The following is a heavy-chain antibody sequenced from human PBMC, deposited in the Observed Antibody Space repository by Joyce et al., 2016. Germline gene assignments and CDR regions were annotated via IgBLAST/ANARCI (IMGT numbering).Heavy chain of an antibody. J-gene: IGHJ4*02. D-gene: IGHD2-15*01. CDR2: INPNRGGT. CDR1: GYTFTGYY. V-gene: IGHV1-2*06. Sequence: QAQLVQSGADVKKPGASVKVSCKASGYTFTGYYMHWMRQAPGQGPEWMGRINPNRGGTYYAQNFQGRVTMTRDTSISTAYMELSGLRSDDTAVYYCAKGGPGGEGTHWGQGTLVTVSS. CDR3: AKGGPGGEGTH.